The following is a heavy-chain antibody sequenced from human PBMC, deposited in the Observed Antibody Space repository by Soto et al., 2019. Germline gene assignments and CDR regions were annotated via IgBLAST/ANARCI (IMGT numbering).Heavy chain of an antibody. J-gene: IGHJ6*02. Sequence: ASVNVSCKANGYTFRNYAMHWVRQAPGQGLEWMGWINGGNGNTKNSQKFQGRVTITRDTSASTAYMELSSLRSEDTAVYYCARDGPIYDILSARYFYGMDVWGQGTTVTVSS. CDR3: ARDGPIYDILSARYFYGMDV. CDR2: INGGNGNT. V-gene: IGHV1-3*01. D-gene: IGHD3-9*01. CDR1: GYTFRNYA.